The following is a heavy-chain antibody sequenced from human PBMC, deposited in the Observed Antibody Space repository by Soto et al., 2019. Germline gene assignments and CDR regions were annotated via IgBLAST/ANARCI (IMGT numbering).Heavy chain of an antibody. Sequence: QMQMVQSGAEVKRPGASVKLSCRSSGYTFISYYIHWVRQAPGQGLEWMGMIDPSGGTTSYAQKFQGRVTMTRDTSTSTVYMELSSLRSEDTAVYYCVRRHVSATGIDWFDPWGQGTLVTVSS. CDR1: GYTFISYY. D-gene: IGHD6-13*01. V-gene: IGHV1-46*01. J-gene: IGHJ5*02. CDR2: IDPSGGTT. CDR3: VRRHVSATGIDWFDP.